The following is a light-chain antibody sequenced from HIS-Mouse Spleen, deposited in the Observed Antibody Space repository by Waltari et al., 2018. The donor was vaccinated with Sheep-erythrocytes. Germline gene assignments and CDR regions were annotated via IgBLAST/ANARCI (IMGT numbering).Light chain of an antibody. CDR2: EFS. CDR1: SSDVGGYNY. CDR3: SSYAGSNNYV. J-gene: IGLJ1*01. V-gene: IGLV2-8*01. Sequence: QSALTQPPSASGSPGQAVTIPCTGTSSDVGGYNYVSWYQKHQGKAPKPMIYEFSKRPSGVPDRFSGSKSGNTASLTVSGLQAEDEADYYCSSYAGSNNYVFGTGTKVTVL.